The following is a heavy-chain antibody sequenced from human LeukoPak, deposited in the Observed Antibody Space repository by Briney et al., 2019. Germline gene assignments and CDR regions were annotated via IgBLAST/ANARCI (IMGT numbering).Heavy chain of an antibody. V-gene: IGHV4-31*03. D-gene: IGHD6-19*01. J-gene: IGHJ2*01. CDR1: GGSISSGGYY. CDR3: ARGIAVPGTGGYWYFDL. CDR2: IYYSGST. Sequence: PSETLSLTCTVSGGSISSGGYYWSWIRQHPVKGLEWIGYIYYSGSTYCNPSLKSRVTISVDTSKNQFSLKLSSVTAADTAVYYCARGIAVPGTGGYWYFDLWGRGTLVTVSS.